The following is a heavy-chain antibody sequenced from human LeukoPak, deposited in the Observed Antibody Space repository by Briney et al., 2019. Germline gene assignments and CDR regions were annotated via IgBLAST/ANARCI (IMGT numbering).Heavy chain of an antibody. Sequence: GGSLTLSCAASGFSVSTNYMNWVRQPPGKGLEWVSILYSGSTTYYTDSVKGRFTISRDNSRNTLYLHMTNLRAEDTAVYYCARVGDHYHWYLDLWGRGSLLTVSS. CDR2: LYSGSTT. J-gene: IGHJ2*01. V-gene: IGHV3-53*01. D-gene: IGHD3-10*01. CDR1: GFSVSTNY. CDR3: ARVGDHYHWYLDL.